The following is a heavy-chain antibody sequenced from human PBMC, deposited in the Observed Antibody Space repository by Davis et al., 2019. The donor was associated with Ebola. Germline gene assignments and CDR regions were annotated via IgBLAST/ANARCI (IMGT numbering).Heavy chain of an antibody. CDR3: ARPSDFWSGYSLYYFDY. J-gene: IGHJ4*02. Sequence: AASVKVSCKASGGTFSSYAISWVRQAPGQRLEWMGWINAGNGNTKYSQKFQGRVTITRDTSASTAYMELSSLRSEDTAVYYCARPSDFWSGYSLYYFDYWGQGTLVTVSS. V-gene: IGHV1-3*01. D-gene: IGHD3-3*01. CDR1: GGTFSSYA. CDR2: INAGNGNT.